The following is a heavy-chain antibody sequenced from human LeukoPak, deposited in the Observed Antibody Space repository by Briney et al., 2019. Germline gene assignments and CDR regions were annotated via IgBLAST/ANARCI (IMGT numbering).Heavy chain of an antibody. V-gene: IGHV1-69*02. CDR3: ATAGTGLQDWFDP. Sequence: ASVKVSCKASGGTFNSYTISWVRQAPGQGLEWMGRIIPILGIANYAQKFQGRVTITADKSTSTAYMELSSLRSEDTAVYYCATAGTGLQDWFDPWGQGTLVTVSS. J-gene: IGHJ5*02. CDR2: IIPILGIA. CDR1: GGTFNSYT. D-gene: IGHD6-13*01.